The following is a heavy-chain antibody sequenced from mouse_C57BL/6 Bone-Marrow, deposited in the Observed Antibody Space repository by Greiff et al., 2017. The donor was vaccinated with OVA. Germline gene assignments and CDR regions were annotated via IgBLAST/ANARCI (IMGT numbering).Heavy chain of an antibody. V-gene: IGHV5-4*01. CDR1: GFTFSSYA. Sequence: VQLQQSGGGLVKPGGSLKLSCAASGFTFSSYAMSWVRQTPEKRLEWVATISDGGSYTYYPDNVKGRFTISRDNAKNNLYLQMSHLKSEDTAMYYCARDQNYGSTAWFAYWGQGTLVTVSA. CDR2: ISDGGSYT. J-gene: IGHJ3*01. CDR3: ARDQNYGSTAWFAY. D-gene: IGHD1-1*01.